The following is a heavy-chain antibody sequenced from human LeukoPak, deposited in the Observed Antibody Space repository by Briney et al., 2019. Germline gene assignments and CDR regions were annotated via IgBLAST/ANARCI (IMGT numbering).Heavy chain of an antibody. Sequence: ASVKVSCKASGYKFRDYGISWVRQAPGQGLEWMGWISGYNGDTNYAQSFQGRVTMTSDTSTSVAYLDLRSLGSGDTAVYYCARGPDYGDADFWGQGILVTVSS. CDR3: ARGPDYGDADF. D-gene: IGHD4-17*01. CDR2: ISGYNGDT. J-gene: IGHJ4*02. CDR1: GYKFRDYG. V-gene: IGHV1-18*01.